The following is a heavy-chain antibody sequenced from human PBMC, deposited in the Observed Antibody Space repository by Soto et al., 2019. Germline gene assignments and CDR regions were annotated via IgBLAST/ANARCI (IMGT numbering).Heavy chain of an antibody. V-gene: IGHV3-15*01. CDR3: TKSRRNSSGMDV. J-gene: IGHJ6*02. CDR1: GFTFSRAW. Sequence: GESLKISCAASGFTFSRAWMSWVRQASGKGLEWVGRIKSKNDGGTIDYAAPVKGRFAISRDDSKDTLFLQMNSLKTEDTAVYYCTKSRRNSSGMDVWGQGTTVTVSS. CDR2: IKSKNDGGTI.